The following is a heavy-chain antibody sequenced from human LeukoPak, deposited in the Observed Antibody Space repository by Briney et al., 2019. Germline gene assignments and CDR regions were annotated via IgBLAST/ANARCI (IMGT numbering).Heavy chain of an antibody. CDR1: GFTFIDYD. D-gene: IGHD6-19*01. J-gene: IGHJ4*02. CDR3: ARGGIQVSGIDEFDY. V-gene: IGHV3-13*01. Sequence: GGSLRLSCAASGFTFIDYDMHWVRQVIGRGLEWVSAIGIRGDTHYSGSVKGRFTISRENAESSLYLQMNSLRAEDTAVYYCARGGIQVSGIDEFDYWGQGTLVAASS. CDR2: IGIRGDT.